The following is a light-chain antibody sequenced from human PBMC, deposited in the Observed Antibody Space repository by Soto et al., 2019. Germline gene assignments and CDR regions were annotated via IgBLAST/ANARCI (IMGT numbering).Light chain of an antibody. V-gene: IGLV2-14*03. CDR2: DVS. CDR3: SSYTSSSTGV. J-gene: IGLJ1*01. Sequence: SALPQAASVSGSPGQSITISCTGTSSDVGGYNYVSWYQQHPGKAPKLMIYDVSNRPSGVSNRFSGSKSGNTASLTISGLQAEDEADYYCSSYTSSSTGVFGTGTKVTVL. CDR1: SSDVGGYNY.